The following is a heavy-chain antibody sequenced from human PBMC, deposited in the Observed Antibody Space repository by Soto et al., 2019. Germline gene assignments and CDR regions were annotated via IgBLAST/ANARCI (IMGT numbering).Heavy chain of an antibody. V-gene: IGHV2-5*01. CDR2: IYWNDDK. CDR1: GFSLSTSGVG. CDR3: AHSGRTGATHTADY. Sequence: QITLKESGPTLVKPTQTLTLTCTFSGFSLSTSGVGVGWIRQPPGKALEWLALIYWNDDKRYIPSLKSRLTITKDTSIDQVVLTMTNMDPVDTATYYCAHSGRTGATHTADYWGQGTLVTVSS. J-gene: IGHJ4*02. D-gene: IGHD1-26*01.